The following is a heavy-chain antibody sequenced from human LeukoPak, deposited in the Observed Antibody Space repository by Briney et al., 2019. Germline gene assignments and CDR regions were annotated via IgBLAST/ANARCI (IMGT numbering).Heavy chain of an antibody. CDR3: AREIYDILTGYYLDP. CDR1: GYTFPSYG. Sequence: ASVTVSFTASGYTFPSYGINWVRHAPGQGLEWMGWISTYHGNTNYAQKLQGRVTMTTDTSTTTAYMELRSLRSDDTAVYYCAREIYDILTGYYLDPWGRGTLVTVSS. V-gene: IGHV1-18*01. D-gene: IGHD3-9*01. CDR2: ISTYHGNT. J-gene: IGHJ5*02.